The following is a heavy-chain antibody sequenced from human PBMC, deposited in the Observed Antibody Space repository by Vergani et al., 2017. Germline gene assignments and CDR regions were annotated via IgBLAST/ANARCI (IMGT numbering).Heavy chain of an antibody. Sequence: QVQLVQSGAEVKKPGSSVKVSCKASGGTFSSYAISWVRQAPGQGLEWMGRIIPILGTANYEQKFQGRVTITADESTSTADMELSSLGAEDTAVYYCARWVPWGGIAVAGNTTPPDYYYYMDVWGKGTTVTVSS. D-gene: IGHD6-19*01. V-gene: IGHV1-69*11. CDR3: ARWVPWGGIAVAGNTTPPDYYYYMDV. CDR1: GGTFSSYA. CDR2: IIPILGTA. J-gene: IGHJ6*03.